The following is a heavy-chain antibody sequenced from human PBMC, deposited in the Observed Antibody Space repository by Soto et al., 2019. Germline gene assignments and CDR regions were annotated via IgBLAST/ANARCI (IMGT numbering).Heavy chain of an antibody. V-gene: IGHV5-51*01. Sequence: GESLKISCKGSGYSFTSYWIGWVRQMPGKGLEWMGIIYPGDSDTRYSPSFQGQVTISADKSISTAYLQWSSLKASDTAMYYCARPHYGSRSYGAFHISGQATMVTVSS. D-gene: IGHD3-10*01. J-gene: IGHJ3*02. CDR2: IYPGDSDT. CDR1: GYSFTSYW. CDR3: ARPHYGSRSYGAFHI.